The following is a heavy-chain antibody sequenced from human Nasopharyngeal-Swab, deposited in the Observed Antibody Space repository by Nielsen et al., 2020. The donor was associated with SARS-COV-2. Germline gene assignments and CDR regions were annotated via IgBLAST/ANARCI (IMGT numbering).Heavy chain of an antibody. CDR3: ARERRPKGHYYYGMDV. CDR2: ISSSGSTI. V-gene: IGHV3-48*03. CDR1: GFTFSSYE. Sequence: GESLKISCAASGFTFSSYEMNWVRQAPGKGLEWVSYISSSGSTIYYADSVKGRFTISRDNAKNSLYLRMNSLRAEDTAVYYCARERRPKGHYYYGMDVWGQGTTVTVSS. J-gene: IGHJ6*02.